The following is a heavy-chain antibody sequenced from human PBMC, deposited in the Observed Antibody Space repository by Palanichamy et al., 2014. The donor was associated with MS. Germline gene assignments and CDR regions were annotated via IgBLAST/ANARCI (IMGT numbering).Heavy chain of an antibody. Sequence: QVHLVQSGAEVKKPGASVKVSCKASAYTFPSSGINWVRQAPGQGLEWMGWISTYNGNTNYAQKLQGRVTMTTDTSTSTAYMELRSLRSDDTAMYYCARDYYDSSAYLMGYWGQGTLVTVSS. J-gene: IGHJ4*02. D-gene: IGHD3-22*01. V-gene: IGHV1-18*01. CDR1: AYTFPSSG. CDR2: ISTYNGNT. CDR3: ARDYYDSSAYLMGY.